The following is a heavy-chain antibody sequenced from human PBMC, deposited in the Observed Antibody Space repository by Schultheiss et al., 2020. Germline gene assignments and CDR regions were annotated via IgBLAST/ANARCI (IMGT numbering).Heavy chain of an antibody. V-gene: IGHV3-21*01. Sequence: ESLKISCAASGFTFSSYAMSWVRQAPGKGLEWVSSISSSSSYIYYADSVKGRFTISRDNAKNSLYLQMNSLRAEDTAVYYCARTKTQRTVTTSSYYYYMDVWGKGTTVTVSS. J-gene: IGHJ6*03. CDR2: ISSSSSYI. CDR3: ARTKTQRTVTTSSYYYYMDV. D-gene: IGHD4-11*01. CDR1: GFTFSSYA.